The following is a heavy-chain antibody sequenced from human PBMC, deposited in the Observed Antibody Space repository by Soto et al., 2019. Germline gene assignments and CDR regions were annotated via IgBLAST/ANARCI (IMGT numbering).Heavy chain of an antibody. D-gene: IGHD3-3*01. Sequence: PGGSLRLSCEASGFAFSSYAMHWVRQAPGKGLEWVGVISYDGNYIYYADSVKGRFTISRDNSKNTLYVQVNSLRPEDTAVYYCAKGILTATIGPYAMDVWGQGXXVTVAS. CDR2: ISYDGNYI. J-gene: IGHJ6*02. CDR3: AKGILTATIGPYAMDV. V-gene: IGHV3-30*18. CDR1: GFAFSSYA.